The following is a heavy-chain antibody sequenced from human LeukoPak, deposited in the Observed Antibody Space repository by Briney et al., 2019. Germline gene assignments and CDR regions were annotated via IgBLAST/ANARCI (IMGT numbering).Heavy chain of an antibody. V-gene: IGHV6-1*01. J-gene: IGHJ4*02. Sequence: SQTLSHTCAISGDSVSSNSVAWNWIRQSPSRRLEWLGRTYYRSKWYNDYALSVKSRITINPDTSKNQFSLQLNSVTPEDTAVYYCVIAVGTVTYDSWGQGTLVTVSS. D-gene: IGHD4-17*01. CDR2: TYYRSKWYN. CDR3: VIAVGTVTYDS. CDR1: GDSVSSNSVA.